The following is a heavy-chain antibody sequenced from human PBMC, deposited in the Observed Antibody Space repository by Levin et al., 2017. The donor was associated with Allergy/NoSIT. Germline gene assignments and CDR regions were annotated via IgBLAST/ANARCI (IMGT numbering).Heavy chain of an antibody. CDR1: GFIFDDYA. V-gene: IGHV3-9*01. Sequence: GGSLRLSCAASGFIFDDYAMHWVRQAPGKGLEWVSGISWNRGSIGYADSVKGRFSISRDNAKNSLYLQMNSLRADDTALYYCAKERDSDWALSGGVFDYWGQGTLVSVSS. J-gene: IGHJ4*02. CDR2: ISWNRGSI. CDR3: AKERDSDWALSGGVFDY. D-gene: IGHD2-21*02.